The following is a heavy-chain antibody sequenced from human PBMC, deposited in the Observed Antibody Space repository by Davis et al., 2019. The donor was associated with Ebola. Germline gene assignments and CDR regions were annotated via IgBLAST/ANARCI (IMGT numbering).Heavy chain of an antibody. CDR2: IKTNADGGTV. CDR3: TTDPGMMITFGGVVNHYGMDV. J-gene: IGHJ6*02. D-gene: IGHD3-16*01. V-gene: IGHV3-15*01. CDR1: GFTFSTYA. Sequence: ESLTISCAASGFTFSTYAMSCVRQAPGKGLEWVGRIKTNADGGTVAYAAPVKGRFTISRDDAEQTLYLEMNSLKTEDTAVYYCTTDPGMMITFGGVVNHYGMDVWGQGTTVTVSS.